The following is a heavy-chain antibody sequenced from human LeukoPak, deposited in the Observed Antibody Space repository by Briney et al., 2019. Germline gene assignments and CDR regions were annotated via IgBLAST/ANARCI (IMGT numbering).Heavy chain of an antibody. Sequence: GASVKVSCKVSGYTLNELSMHWVRQAPGKGLEWMGGFDPEDGETIYAQKFQGRVTMTEDTSTDTAYIELSSLRSEDTAVYYCATGVRGPMVRGDDAFDIWGQGTMVTVSS. D-gene: IGHD3-10*01. J-gene: IGHJ3*02. CDR3: ATGVRGPMVRGDDAFDI. V-gene: IGHV1-24*01. CDR1: GYTLNELS. CDR2: FDPEDGET.